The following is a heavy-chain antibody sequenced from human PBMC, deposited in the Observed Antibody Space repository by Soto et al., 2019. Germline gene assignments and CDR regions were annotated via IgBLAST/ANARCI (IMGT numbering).Heavy chain of an antibody. D-gene: IGHD3-10*01. CDR2: IYYSGSP. J-gene: IGHJ4*02. Sequence: PSETLSLTCTFSVVSISSGGYYWSWIRQHPGKGLEWIGYIYYSGSPYYNPSLKSRVTISVDTSKNQFSLKLSSVTAADTAVYYCASFGGYYYGSGSYYNSFDYWGQGTLVTVSS. V-gene: IGHV4-31*03. CDR1: VVSISSGGYY. CDR3: ASFGGYYYGSGSYYNSFDY.